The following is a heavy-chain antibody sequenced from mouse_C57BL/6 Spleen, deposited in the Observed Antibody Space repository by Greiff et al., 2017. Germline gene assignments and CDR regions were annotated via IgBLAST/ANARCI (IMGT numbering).Heavy chain of an antibody. D-gene: IGHD1-3*01. Sequence: EVQLVESGGGLVQPGGSLSLSCAASGFTFTDYYMSWVRQPPGKALEWLGFIRNKANGYTTEYSASVKGRFTISRDNSQSIFYLQMNALRAEDSATYYCARYHNHEGFAYWGQGTLVTVSA. CDR3: ARYHNHEGFAY. CDR1: GFTFTDYY. V-gene: IGHV7-3*01. J-gene: IGHJ3*01. CDR2: IRNKANGYTT.